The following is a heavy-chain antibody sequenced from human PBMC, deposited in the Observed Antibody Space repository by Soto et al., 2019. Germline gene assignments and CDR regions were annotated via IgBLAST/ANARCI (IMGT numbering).Heavy chain of an antibody. D-gene: IGHD4-17*01. Sequence: PSETLSLTCTVSAGSISSGDYYWSWIRQHPGKGLKWIGYIYYSGSTYYNPSLKSRVIISVDTSKNQFSLKLSSVTAADTAVYYCARVLYYDDNEAFDIWGQGTMVT. CDR3: ARVLYYDDNEAFDI. J-gene: IGHJ3*02. CDR1: AGSISSGDYY. V-gene: IGHV4-31*03. CDR2: IYYSGST.